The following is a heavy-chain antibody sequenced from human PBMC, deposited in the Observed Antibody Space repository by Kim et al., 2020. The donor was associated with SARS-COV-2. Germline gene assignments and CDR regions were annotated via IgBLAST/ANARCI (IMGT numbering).Heavy chain of an antibody. J-gene: IGHJ3*02. CDR3: ARDLVATKLGGHDAFDI. V-gene: IGHV1-69*01. D-gene: IGHD5-12*01. Sequence: FQGRVTITADESTSTAYMELSSLRSEDTAVYYCARDLVATKLGGHDAFDIWGQGTMVTVSS.